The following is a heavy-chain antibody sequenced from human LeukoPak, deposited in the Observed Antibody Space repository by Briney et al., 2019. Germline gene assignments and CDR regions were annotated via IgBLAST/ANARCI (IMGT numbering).Heavy chain of an antibody. CDR1: GGSISSYY. V-gene: IGHV4-59*01. CDR3: ARDTAMKR. J-gene: IGHJ4*02. Sequence: PSETLSLTCTVSGGSISSYYWSWIRQPPGKGLEWIGYIYYSGSTNYNPSLKSRVTISVDTSKNQFSLKLSSVTAADTAVYYCARDTAMKRWGQGTLVTVSS. CDR2: IYYSGST. D-gene: IGHD5-18*01.